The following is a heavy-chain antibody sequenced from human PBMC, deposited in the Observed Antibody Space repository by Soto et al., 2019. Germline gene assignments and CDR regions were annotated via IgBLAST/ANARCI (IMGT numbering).Heavy chain of an antibody. V-gene: IGHV5-51*01. CDR2: IYPGDSDT. Sequence: PGESLKISCKGSGYSFTSYWIGWVRQMPGKGLGWMGIIYPGDSDTRYSPSFQGQVTISADKSISTAYLQWSSLKASDTAMYYCARLGCSGGSCYSGSYYYYYGMDVWGQGTTVTVSS. CDR3: ARLGCSGGSCYSGSYYYYYGMDV. D-gene: IGHD2-15*01. CDR1: GYSFTSYW. J-gene: IGHJ6*02.